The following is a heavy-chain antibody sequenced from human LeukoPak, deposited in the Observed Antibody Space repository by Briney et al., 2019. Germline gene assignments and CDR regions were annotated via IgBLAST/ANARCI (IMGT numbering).Heavy chain of an antibody. J-gene: IGHJ4*02. D-gene: IGHD3-10*01. CDR2: IKTDGSQK. CDR1: GFTFSSYW. CDR3: ARDWGGSGTCFAN. V-gene: IGHV3-7*03. Sequence: GGSLRLSCAASGFTFSSYWMSWVRQAPGKGLEWVANIKTDGSQKYYVDSVRGRFTISRDNAKNSLYLQMDSLRAEDTAVYYCARDWGGSGTCFANWGQGTLVTVSS.